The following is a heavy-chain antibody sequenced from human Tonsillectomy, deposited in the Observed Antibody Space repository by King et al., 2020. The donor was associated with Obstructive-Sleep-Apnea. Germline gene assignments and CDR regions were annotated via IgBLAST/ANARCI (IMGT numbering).Heavy chain of an antibody. CDR1: GDSVSSNSAA. V-gene: IGHV6-1*01. Sequence: VQLQQSGPGLVKPSQTLSLTCAISGDSVSSNSAAWNWIRQSPSRGLEWLGKTYYRAKWYNEYALSVKSRITIKPDTSKNQFSLQLNSVTPEDTAVYYCALQIRDSSGYYHLDYWGQGTLVTVSS. J-gene: IGHJ4*02. CDR3: ALQIRDSSGYYHLDY. D-gene: IGHD3-22*01. CDR2: TYYRAKWYN.